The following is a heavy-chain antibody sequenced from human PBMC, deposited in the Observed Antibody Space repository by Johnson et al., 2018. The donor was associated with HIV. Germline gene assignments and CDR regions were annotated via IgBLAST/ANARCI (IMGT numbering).Heavy chain of an antibody. CDR2: IYWSGGGT. D-gene: IGHD6-13*01. CDR3: ARVAAADGRMTDAFEI. CDR1: GFTFDDYG. J-gene: IGHJ3*02. V-gene: IGHV3-20*04. Sequence: VQLVESGGGVVRPGGSLRLSCAASGFTFDDYGMSWVSQAPGKGLEWVSGIYWSGGGTAYADSVKGRVTISRDNAKTSQDLHMNSLRSEDTALYYFARVAAADGRMTDAFEIWGQGTMVSVSS.